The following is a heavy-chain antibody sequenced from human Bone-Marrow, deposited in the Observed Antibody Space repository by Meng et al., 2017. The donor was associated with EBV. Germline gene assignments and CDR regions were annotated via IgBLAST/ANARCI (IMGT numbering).Heavy chain of an antibody. D-gene: IGHD4-17*01. CDR1: NHSIHRGGYY. V-gene: IGHV4-30-4*01. CDR3: ARAGRGYGDFEYYFDY. CDR2: IYYSSRT. J-gene: IGHJ4*02. Sequence: QLPLPGAGPGLLKPSQTLSLTCAVSNHSIHRGGYYWSWIRQPPGKGLEWIGYIYYSSRTYYTPSLKTRLTISLDPSKSQFSLKLYSVTAADTAMYYCARAGRGYGDFEYYFDYWGQGTLVTVSS.